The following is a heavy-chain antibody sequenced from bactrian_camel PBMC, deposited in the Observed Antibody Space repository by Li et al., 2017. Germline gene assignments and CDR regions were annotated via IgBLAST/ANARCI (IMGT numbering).Heavy chain of an antibody. CDR1: VPINRYC. V-gene: IGHV3-3*01. Sequence: HVQLVESGGGTVQAGGSLTLSCRASVPINRYCLAWFRQAPGKEREGVAGITRDGAITYGDSVKGRFTISRDNAKNMVYLQMNSLKSDDTAQYYCAASNLLYWDQGTQVTVS. CDR2: ITRDGAIT. CDR3: AASNLLY. D-gene: IGHD1*01. J-gene: IGHJ4*01.